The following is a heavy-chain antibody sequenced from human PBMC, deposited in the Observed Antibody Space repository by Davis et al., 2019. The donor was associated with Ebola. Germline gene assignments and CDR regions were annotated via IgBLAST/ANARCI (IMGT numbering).Heavy chain of an antibody. V-gene: IGHV4-59*01. Sequence: PSETLSLTCTVSGGSISSYYWSWIRQPPGKGLEWIGYIYYSGSTNYNPSLKSRVTISVDTSKNQFSLKLSSVTAADTAVYYCASGEVQVPAKTSYYYYGMDVWGQGTTVTVSS. J-gene: IGHJ6*02. D-gene: IGHD2-2*01. CDR2: IYYSGST. CDR3: ASGEVQVPAKTSYYYYGMDV. CDR1: GGSISSYY.